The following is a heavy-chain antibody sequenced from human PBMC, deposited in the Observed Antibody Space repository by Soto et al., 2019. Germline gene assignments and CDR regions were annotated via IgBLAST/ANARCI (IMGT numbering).Heavy chain of an antibody. CDR3: ASADGYKSAGLLD. D-gene: IGHD5-12*01. Sequence: QVQLQESGPGQVKPSQTLSLTCTVSGGSIYSGAYYWSWIRQPPGKGLEWIGYIHYSGNTYYTLSLKSRLTISMDTSKTQFSLKLTSVTAADTAGYYCASADGYKSAGLLDWGQGTLVTVSS. CDR2: IHYSGNT. V-gene: IGHV4-30-4*01. CDR1: GGSIYSGAYY. J-gene: IGHJ4*02.